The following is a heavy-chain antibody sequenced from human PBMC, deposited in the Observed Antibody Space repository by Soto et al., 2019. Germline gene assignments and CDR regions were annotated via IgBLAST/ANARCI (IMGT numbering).Heavy chain of an antibody. V-gene: IGHV1-2*04. CDR1: GDAFTGCY. D-gene: IGHD6-13*01. Sequence: VSAKVSCKAPGDAFTGCYMQWVRQAPGQGLEWMGWINPNSGGTNYAQKFQGWVTMTRDTSISTAYMELSRLRSDDAAVYYCARSRPGIAAAGTINWFDPWGQGTLVTVSS. J-gene: IGHJ5*02. CDR3: ARSRPGIAAAGTINWFDP. CDR2: INPNSGGT.